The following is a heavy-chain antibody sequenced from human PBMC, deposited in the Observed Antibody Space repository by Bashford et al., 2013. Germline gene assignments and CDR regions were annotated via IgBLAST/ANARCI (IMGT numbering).Heavy chain of an antibody. D-gene: IGHD3-16*02. CDR3: GSYRNDAFDI. J-gene: IGHJ3*02. Sequence: SETPVLTCTVSGGSISSGGLLLELDPPXPHGKGPGVGLGTSITWEHLLQPSLKSRVTISVDTSKNQFSLKLSSVTAADTAVYYCGSYRNDAFDIWGPRDNGHRLL. CDR1: GGSISSGGLL. CDR2: SITWEH. V-gene: IGHV4-31*03.